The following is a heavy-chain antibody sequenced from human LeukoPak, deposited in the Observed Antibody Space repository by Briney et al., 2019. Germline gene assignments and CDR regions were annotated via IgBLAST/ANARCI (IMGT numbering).Heavy chain of an antibody. Sequence: GGSLRLSCAASGFTFSSYAMSWVRQAPGKGLEWVSSISGSDGSTYYADSLKGRFTISRDNSKNTLYLQMNSLRAEDTAVYYCAPLGYCSDTSCSDTDYWGQGTLVTVSS. D-gene: IGHD2-2*01. CDR2: ISGSDGST. CDR1: GFTFSSYA. CDR3: APLGYCSDTSCSDTDY. V-gene: IGHV3-23*01. J-gene: IGHJ4*02.